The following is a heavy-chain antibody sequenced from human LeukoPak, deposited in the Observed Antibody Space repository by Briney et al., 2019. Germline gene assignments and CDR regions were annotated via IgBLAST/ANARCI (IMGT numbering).Heavy chain of an antibody. CDR3: ARRRVGYYYGSGSYPEKTQTVFDY. Sequence: SETLSLTCNVSGGSISDYYWSWIRQPPGKGLEWIGYIYYSGLTDYIPSLKSRVTISVDTSKNQFSLKLSSVTAADTAVYYCARRRVGYYYGSGSYPEKTQTVFDYWGQGTLVTVSS. D-gene: IGHD3-10*01. J-gene: IGHJ4*02. CDR1: GGSISDYY. CDR2: IYYSGLT. V-gene: IGHV4-59*12.